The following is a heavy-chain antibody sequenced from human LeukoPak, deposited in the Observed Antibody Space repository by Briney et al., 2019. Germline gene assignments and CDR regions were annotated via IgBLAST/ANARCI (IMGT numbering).Heavy chain of an antibody. CDR1: GYTFTSYG. CDR3: ARDQESASSGHGGGDY. Sequence: GASVKVSCKASGYTFTSYGISWVRQAPGQGLEWMGWISAYNGNTNYAQKLQGRVTMTTDTSTSTAYMELRSLRSDDTAVYYCARDQESASSGHGGGDYWGQGTLVTVSS. CDR2: ISAYNGNT. V-gene: IGHV1-18*01. D-gene: IGHD6-19*01. J-gene: IGHJ4*02.